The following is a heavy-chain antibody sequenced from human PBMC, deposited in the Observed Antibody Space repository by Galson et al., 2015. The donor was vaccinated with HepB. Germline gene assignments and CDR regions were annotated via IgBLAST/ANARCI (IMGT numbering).Heavy chain of an antibody. J-gene: IGHJ5*02. CDR1: GFTFSSYG. CDR3: ARGGTMNWFDP. Sequence: SLRLSCAASGFTFSSYGMHWVRQAPGKGLEWVAVIWYDGSNKYYADSVKGRFTISRDNSKNTLYLQMNSLRAEDTAVYYCARGGTMNWFDPWGQGTLVTVSS. V-gene: IGHV3-33*01. D-gene: IGHD3-10*01. CDR2: IWYDGSNK.